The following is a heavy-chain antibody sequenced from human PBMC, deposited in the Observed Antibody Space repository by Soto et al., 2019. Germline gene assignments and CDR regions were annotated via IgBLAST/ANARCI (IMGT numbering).Heavy chain of an antibody. Sequence: ASVKVSCKASGYTFTEYYIHWVRQAPGQGLEWMGWINPNGGGRNSAQKFQGRITMTIDTSITTAYLELSNLRSDDTAVYYCVRVKRAGIAAALFDYWGQGTLVTVSS. D-gene: IGHD6-13*01. CDR3: VRVKRAGIAAALFDY. V-gene: IGHV1-2*02. CDR2: INPNGGGR. J-gene: IGHJ4*02. CDR1: GYTFTEYY.